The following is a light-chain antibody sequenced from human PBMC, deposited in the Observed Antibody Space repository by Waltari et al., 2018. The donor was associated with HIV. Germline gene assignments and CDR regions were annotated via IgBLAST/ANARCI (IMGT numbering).Light chain of an antibody. CDR1: TSDIGSYGY. CDR2: EVT. J-gene: IGLJ2*01. CDR3: SSFADRDGFYVL. V-gene: IGLV2-8*01. Sequence: QSALTQPPSASGSPGQSVTLSCTGSTSDIGSYGYVSWYQLHPGKAPKLVISEVTKRPSGVSDRFSGSKSANTAFLTVSGLQAEDEADYYCSSFADRDGFYVLFGGGTRLTVL.